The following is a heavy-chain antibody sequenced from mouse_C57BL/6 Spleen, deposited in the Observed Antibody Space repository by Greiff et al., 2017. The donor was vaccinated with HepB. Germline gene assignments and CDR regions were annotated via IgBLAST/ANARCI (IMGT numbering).Heavy chain of an antibody. Sequence: EVMLVESGEGLVKPGGSLKLSCAASGFTFSSYAMSWVRQTPEKRLEWVAYISSGGDYIYYADTVKGRFTISRDNARNTLYLQMSSLKSEDTAMYYCTRAGYGNYVNYAMDYWGQGTSVTVSS. CDR2: ISSGGDYI. V-gene: IGHV5-9-1*02. J-gene: IGHJ4*01. D-gene: IGHD2-1*01. CDR3: TRAGYGNYVNYAMDY. CDR1: GFTFSSYA.